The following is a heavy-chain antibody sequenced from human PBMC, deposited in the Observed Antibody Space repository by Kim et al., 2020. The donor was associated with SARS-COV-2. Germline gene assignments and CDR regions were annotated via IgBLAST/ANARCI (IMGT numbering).Heavy chain of an antibody. J-gene: IGHJ4*02. CDR1: GFTFSSYE. V-gene: IGHV3-48*03. Sequence: GGSLRLSCAASGFTFSSYEMNWVRQAPGKGLEWVSYISSSGSTIYYADSVKGRFTISRDNAKNSLYLQMNSLRAEDTAVYYCQGRSVSNLAADYWGQGTLVTVSS. CDR2: ISSSGSTI. CDR3: QGRSVSNLAADY. D-gene: IGHD2-15*01.